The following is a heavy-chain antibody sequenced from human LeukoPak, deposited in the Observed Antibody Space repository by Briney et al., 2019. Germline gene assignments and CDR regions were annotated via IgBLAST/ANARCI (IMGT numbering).Heavy chain of an antibody. V-gene: IGHV3-30*02. CDR3: ARDVYSGYDYAFDI. CDR2: IRYDGSNK. D-gene: IGHD5-12*01. Sequence: GGSLRLSCAASGFTFSSYGMHWVRQAPGKGLEWVAFIRYDGSNKYYADSVKGRFTISRDNSKNTLYLQMNSLRAEDTAVYYCARDVYSGYDYAFDIWGQGTMVTVSS. J-gene: IGHJ3*02. CDR1: GFTFSSYG.